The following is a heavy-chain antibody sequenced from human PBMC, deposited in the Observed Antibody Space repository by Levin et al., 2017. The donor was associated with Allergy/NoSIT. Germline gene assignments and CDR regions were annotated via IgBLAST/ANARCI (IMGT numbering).Heavy chain of an antibody. V-gene: IGHV3-23*01. CDR3: AKAKSHLDYYGSGGYDF. Sequence: GGSLRLSCAASGFTFYNYVMNWVRQSPGKGLEWVSGISSSGGSTYYADSVKGRFTISRDNSKNTLYLQINGLRAEDTAVYYCAKAKSHLDYYGSGGYDFWGQGTLVTVSA. CDR1: GFTFYNYV. J-gene: IGHJ4*02. D-gene: IGHD3-10*01. CDR2: ISSSGGST.